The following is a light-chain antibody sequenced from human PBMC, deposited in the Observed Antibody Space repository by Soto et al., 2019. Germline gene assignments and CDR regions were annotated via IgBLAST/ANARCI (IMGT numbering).Light chain of an antibody. J-gene: IGKJ4*01. CDR1: QSVSSSC. CDR3: QQYGSSLGLT. CDR2: GAS. Sequence: EIVLTQSPGTLSLSPGERATLSCRASQSVSSSCLAWYQQKPGQAPRLLIYGASSRATGIPDRFSGSGSGTDFTLTISRLEPEDVSVYYCQQYGSSLGLTFGGGTKVDIK. V-gene: IGKV3-20*01.